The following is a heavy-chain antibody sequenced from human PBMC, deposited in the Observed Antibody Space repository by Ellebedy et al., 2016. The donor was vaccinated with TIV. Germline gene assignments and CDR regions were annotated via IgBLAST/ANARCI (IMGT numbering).Heavy chain of an antibody. J-gene: IGHJ6*02. V-gene: IGHV1-18*04. CDR2: ISAYNGNT. Sequence: AASVKVSCKASGYTFTSYGISWVRQAPGQGLEWMGWISAYNGNTNYAQKLQGRVTMTTDTSTSTAYMELRSLRSDDTAVYYCAREPRKITFQLQTTVNGMDVWGQGTTVTVSS. CDR1: GYTFTSYG. CDR3: AREPRKITFQLQTTVNGMDV. D-gene: IGHD4-17*01.